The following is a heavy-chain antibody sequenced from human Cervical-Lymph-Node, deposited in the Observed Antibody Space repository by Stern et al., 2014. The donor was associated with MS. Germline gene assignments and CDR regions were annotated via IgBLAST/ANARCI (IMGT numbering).Heavy chain of an antibody. J-gene: IGHJ5*02. V-gene: IGHV4-31*03. CDR1: GGSISSGGYY. Sequence: QVQLQESGPGLVKPSQTLSLTCTVSGGSISSGGYYWSWIRQHPGKGLEWIGNIYYSGGTDYNPSLKTRVTISLDTSKNRFSLKLSSVTAADTAVYYCAREHNWALGNCFDPWGQGALVTVSS. CDR2: IYYSGGT. CDR3: AREHNWALGNCFDP. D-gene: IGHD1-20*01.